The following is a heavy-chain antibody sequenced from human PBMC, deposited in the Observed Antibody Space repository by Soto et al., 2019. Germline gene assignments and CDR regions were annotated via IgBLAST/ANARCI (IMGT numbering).Heavy chain of an antibody. CDR1: GGSISSSNW. Sequence: QVQLQESGPGLVKPSGTLSLTCAVSGGSISSSNWWSWVRQPPGKGLEWIGEIYHSGSTNYNPSLKSRVTISVDKSKSQYSLKLSSVTAADTAVYYCAREGGYCSGGSCYPSNWFDPWGQGTLVTVSS. V-gene: IGHV4-4*02. D-gene: IGHD2-15*01. CDR3: AREGGYCSGGSCYPSNWFDP. CDR2: IYHSGST. J-gene: IGHJ5*02.